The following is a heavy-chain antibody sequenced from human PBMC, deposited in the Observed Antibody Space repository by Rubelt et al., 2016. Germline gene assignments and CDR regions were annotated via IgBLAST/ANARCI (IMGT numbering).Heavy chain of an antibody. CDR2: IWSDGSNK. Sequence: TFTSYGMHWVRQAPGKGLESVAVIWSDGSNKDYADSVKGRFTISRDNSKNTLYLEINSLRGEDTAVYYCTRDGGRSYEMDNWGQGTLVTVSS. V-gene: IGHV3-33*01. CDR3: TRDGGRSYEMDN. D-gene: IGHD1-26*01. CDR1: TFTSYG. J-gene: IGHJ4*02.